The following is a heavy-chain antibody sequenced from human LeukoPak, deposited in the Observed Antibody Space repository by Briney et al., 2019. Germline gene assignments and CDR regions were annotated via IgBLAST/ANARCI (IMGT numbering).Heavy chain of an antibody. CDR2: LSYDGSNK. CDR3: ASIPAAAPGSPFDY. D-gene: IGHD6-6*01. J-gene: IGHJ4*02. CDR1: GFTFGSNA. Sequence: PGRSLRLSCAASGFTFGSNAMHWVRQSPGKGLEWVAALSYDGSNKYYGDSVKGRFTISRDNSKNTLFLQMNSLRTEDTAVYYCASIPAAAPGSPFDYWGQGTLVTVSS. V-gene: IGHV3-30-3*01.